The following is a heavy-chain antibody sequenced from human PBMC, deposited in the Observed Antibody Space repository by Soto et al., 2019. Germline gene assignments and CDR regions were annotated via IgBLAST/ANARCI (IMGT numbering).Heavy chain of an antibody. J-gene: IGHJ4*02. V-gene: IGHV1-69*14. CDR2: IVPIFATP. CDR1: GGSFSSYA. D-gene: IGHD5-12*01. Sequence: QVQLVQSGAEVKKPGSSVKVSCKASGGSFSSYAFTWVRLAPGQGLECMGGIVPIFATPTYAQKLQGRVTITADRSTNTVYMELSSLTSVDTALYFCAREGRGRHFYYWCQGTLVTVSS. CDR3: AREGRGRHFYY.